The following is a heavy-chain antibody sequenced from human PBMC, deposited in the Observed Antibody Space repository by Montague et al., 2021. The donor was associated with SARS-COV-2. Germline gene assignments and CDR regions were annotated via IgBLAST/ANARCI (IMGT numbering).Heavy chain of an antibody. D-gene: IGHD1-1*01. J-gene: IGHJ4*02. CDR1: GDSISIYY. Sequence: SETLSLTCTVSGDSISIYYWSWIRQPPGKGLEWIGYVYHSGSTNYNPSLKSRVTISVDTPKNQFSLKLMSVTAADTAVYYCAGGERGPWYNYYFDYWGQGALVTVSS. CDR3: AGGERGPWYNYYFDY. CDR2: VYHSGST. V-gene: IGHV4-59*13.